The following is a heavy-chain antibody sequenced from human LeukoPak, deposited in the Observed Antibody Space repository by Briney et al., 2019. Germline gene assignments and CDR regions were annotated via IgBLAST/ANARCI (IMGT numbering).Heavy chain of an antibody. J-gene: IGHJ4*02. CDR3: ATDLWRSGSYSQY. V-gene: IGHV1-24*01. CDR1: GYTLTELS. Sequence: ASVKVSCKVSGYTLTELSMHWVRQAPGKGLEWMGGFDPEDGETIYAQKFQGRVTMTEDTSTDTAYMELSSLRSEYTAVYYCATDLWRSGSYSQYWGQGTLVTVSS. D-gene: IGHD3-10*01. CDR2: FDPEDGET.